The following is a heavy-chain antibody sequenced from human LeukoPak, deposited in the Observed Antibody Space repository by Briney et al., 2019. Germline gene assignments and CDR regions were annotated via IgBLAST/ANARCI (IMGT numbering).Heavy chain of an antibody. V-gene: IGHV3-7*01. CDR2: AKQDGSET. D-gene: IGHD3-22*01. CDR3: ARDLPSSGYWYRDAFDI. J-gene: IGHJ3*02. Sequence: GGSLRLSCAASGFTFSSYAMSWVRQAPGKGLEWVGHAKQDGSETYYVDSVKGRFTVSRDNAKNSLFLQMNSLRVEDTAMYYCARDLPSSGYWYRDAFDIWGRGTMVTVSS. CDR1: GFTFSSYA.